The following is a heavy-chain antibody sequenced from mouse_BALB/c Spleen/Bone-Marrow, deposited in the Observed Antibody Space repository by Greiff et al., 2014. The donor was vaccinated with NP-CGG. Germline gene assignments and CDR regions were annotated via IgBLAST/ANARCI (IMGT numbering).Heavy chain of an antibody. CDR2: INPNNGGT. CDR1: GYTFTDYN. Sequence: DVKLVESGPELVKPGASVKIPCKASGYTFTDYNMDWVKQSHGKSLEWIGDINPNNGGTIYNQKFKGKATLTVDKSSSTAYMELRSRTSEDTAVYYCAIYYYGSSYAMDYWGQGTSVTVSS. CDR3: AIYYYGSSYAMDY. D-gene: IGHD1-1*01. J-gene: IGHJ4*01. V-gene: IGHV1-18*01.